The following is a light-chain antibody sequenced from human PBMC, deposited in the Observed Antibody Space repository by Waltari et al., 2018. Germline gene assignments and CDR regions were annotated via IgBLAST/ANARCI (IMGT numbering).Light chain of an antibody. CDR2: LVS. CDR1: QSLLHSNGYTS. V-gene: IGKV2-28*01. J-gene: IGKJ1*01. CDR3: MQTLQSRT. Sequence: DIVMTQSPLSLPVTPGEPASISCRSSQSLLHSNGYTSLSWYLQKAGQSPQLLIYLVSNRASGVPDRFSGSWSGTDFTLKISRVEADDVGVYYCMQTLQSRTLGQGTKVEI.